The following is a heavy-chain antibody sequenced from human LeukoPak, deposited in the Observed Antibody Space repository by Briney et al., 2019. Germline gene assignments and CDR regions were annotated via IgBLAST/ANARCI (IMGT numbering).Heavy chain of an antibody. CDR3: ARDLIFGVATISLDY. Sequence: TGGSLRLSCAASGFNFNTFEMNWVRQAPGKGLEWVAHVNRRGRTTHYADSVEGRFTISRDSAKNSVDLQMNSLRPEDTALYYCARDLIFGVATISLDYWGQGTLVTVSS. CDR1: GFNFNTFE. D-gene: IGHD3-3*01. J-gene: IGHJ4*02. V-gene: IGHV3-48*03. CDR2: VNRRGRTT.